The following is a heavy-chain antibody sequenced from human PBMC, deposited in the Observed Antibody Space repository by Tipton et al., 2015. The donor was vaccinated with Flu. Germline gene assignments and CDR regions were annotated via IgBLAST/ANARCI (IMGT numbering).Heavy chain of an antibody. CDR2: IYYSGTT. CDR1: GASISSGGYY. J-gene: IGHJ3*02. Sequence: TLSLTCSVSGASISSGGYYWTWIRQLPRKGLEWIGHIYYSGTTLYNPSLKSRLTISIDTSKNQFSLNLNSMTVADTAVYFCARDGRPYCDTTGCHSPHVFDIWGQGTIVTVSS. V-gene: IGHV4-31*03. CDR3: ARDGRPYCDTTGCHSPHVFDI. D-gene: IGHD2-2*02.